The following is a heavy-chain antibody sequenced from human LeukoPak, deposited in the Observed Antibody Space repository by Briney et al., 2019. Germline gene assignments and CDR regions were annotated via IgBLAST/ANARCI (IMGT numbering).Heavy chain of an antibody. CDR2: IYHSGST. V-gene: IGHV4-30-2*01. CDR1: GGSISSGGYY. CDR3: ARRVRFLEWTPFDY. Sequence: SQTLSLTCTVSGGSISSGGYYWSWIRQPPGKGLEWIGYIYHSGSTYYNPSPKSRVTISVDRSKNQFSLKLSSVTAADTAVYYCARRVRFLEWTPFDYWGQGTLVTVSS. J-gene: IGHJ4*02. D-gene: IGHD3-3*01.